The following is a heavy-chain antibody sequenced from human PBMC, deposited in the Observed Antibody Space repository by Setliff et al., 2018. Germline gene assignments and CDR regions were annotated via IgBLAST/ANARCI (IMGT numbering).Heavy chain of an antibody. D-gene: IGHD3-16*02. CDR2: INPKTGGT. CDR3: AREPYDYIWGSYRSSYFDH. V-gene: IGHV1-2*02. Sequence: RASVKVSCKASGYTFVGYYPHWVRQAPGQGLEWMGWINPKTGGTNYAQKFQGRVTMTRDASINTAFMHLSSLKSDDMAVYYCAREPYDYIWGSYRSSYFDHWGQGALVTVSS. J-gene: IGHJ4*02. CDR1: GYTFVGYY.